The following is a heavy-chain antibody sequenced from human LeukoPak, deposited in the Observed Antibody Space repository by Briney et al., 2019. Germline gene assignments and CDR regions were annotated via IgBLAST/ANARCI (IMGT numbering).Heavy chain of an antibody. V-gene: IGHV4-59*01. J-gene: IGHJ6*03. CDR3: ARERRGSKLTGLYGRDYYYMGV. Sequence: SETLSLTCTVSGGSISTYYWNWIRKPPGKGLEWIGYIYYTGSTNYNPSLKSRVTISVATSKNQFSLKLTSVTAADTAVYFCARERRGSKLTGLYGRDYYYMGVWGKGTTVTVSS. CDR1: GGSISTYY. D-gene: IGHD6-19*01. CDR2: IYYTGST.